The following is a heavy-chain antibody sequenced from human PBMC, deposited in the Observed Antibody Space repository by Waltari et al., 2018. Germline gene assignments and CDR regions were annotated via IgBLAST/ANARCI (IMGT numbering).Heavy chain of an antibody. CDR2: INHSGST. V-gene: IGHV4-34*01. Sequence: QVQLQQWGAGLLKPSETLSLTCAVYGGSFSGYSWSWIRTPPGKGLEWIGEINHSGSTNYNPSLKSRVTISVDTSKNQFSLKLSSVTAADTAVYYCARDHPPYYDSIVAFDIWGQGTMVTVSS. J-gene: IGHJ3*02. D-gene: IGHD3-22*01. CDR3: ARDHPPYYDSIVAFDI. CDR1: GGSFSGYS.